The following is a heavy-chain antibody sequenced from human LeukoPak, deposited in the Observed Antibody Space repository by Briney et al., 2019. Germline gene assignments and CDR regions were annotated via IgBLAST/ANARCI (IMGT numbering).Heavy chain of an antibody. Sequence: ASVKVSCKASGYTFASYDINWVRQATGQGLEWMGWMNPNSGNTGYAQKFQGRVTMTRNTSISTAYMELSSLRSEDTAVYYCATKHHYGPLVQGHDYWGQGTLVTVSS. J-gene: IGHJ4*02. D-gene: IGHD6-6*01. CDR1: GYTFASYD. V-gene: IGHV1-8*01. CDR2: MNPNSGNT. CDR3: ATKHHYGPLVQGHDY.